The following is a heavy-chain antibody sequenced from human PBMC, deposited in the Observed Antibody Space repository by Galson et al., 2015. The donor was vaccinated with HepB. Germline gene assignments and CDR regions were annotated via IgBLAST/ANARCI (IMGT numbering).Heavy chain of an antibody. CDR2: IDWDDNK. D-gene: IGHD3-9*01. CDR3: ARILTSYYDILTGHTEGYYGMDV. Sequence: PALVKPTQTLTLTCTFSGFSLSTSGMCVSWIRQPPGKALEWLARIDWDDNKYYSTSLKTRLTISKDTSKNQVVLTMTNMDPVDTATYYCARILTSYYDILTGHTEGYYGMDVWGQGTTVTVSS. CDR1: GFSLSTSGMC. J-gene: IGHJ6*02. V-gene: IGHV2-70*11.